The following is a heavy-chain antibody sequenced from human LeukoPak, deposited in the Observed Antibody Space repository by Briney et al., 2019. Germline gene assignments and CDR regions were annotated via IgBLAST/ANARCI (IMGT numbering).Heavy chain of an antibody. D-gene: IGHD3-9*01. CDR3: AKIFYP. CDR2: INNDGTGT. V-gene: IGHV3-74*01. J-gene: IGHJ5*02. CDR1: GFIFSSYW. Sequence: GGSLRLSCAASGFIFSSYWMYWVRQAPGKGLVWVSRINNDGTGTTFADSVKGRFTVSRDNSKNTLYLQMNSLRAEDTAVYYCAKIFYPWGQGTLVTVSS.